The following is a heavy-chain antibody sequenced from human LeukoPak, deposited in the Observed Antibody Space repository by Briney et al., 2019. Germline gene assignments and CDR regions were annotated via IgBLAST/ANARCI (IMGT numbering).Heavy chain of an antibody. D-gene: IGHD4-17*01. V-gene: IGHV4-39*07. CDR2: VFYSGIS. Sequence: PSETLSLTCTVSGGSISSSGYYWAWIRQPPGKGLEWIGSVFYSGISHYNPSLKSRVTILVDTSKNQFSLNLSSVTAADTAVHYCARDNYGDFNWFDPWGQGTLVTVSS. CDR1: GGSISSSGYY. CDR3: ARDNYGDFNWFDP. J-gene: IGHJ5*02.